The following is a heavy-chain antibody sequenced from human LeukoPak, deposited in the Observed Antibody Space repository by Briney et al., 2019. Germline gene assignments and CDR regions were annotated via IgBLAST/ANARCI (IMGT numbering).Heavy chain of an antibody. J-gene: IGHJ4*02. CDR2: IKQDGSEK. D-gene: IGHD3-10*01. CDR3: ARALWFGELLPDY. CDR1: GFTFSRYW. Sequence: PGGSLRLSCAASGFTFSRYWMSWVRQAPGKGLEWVANIKQDGSEKYYVDSVKGRFTISRDNAKNSLYLQMNSLRAEDTAVYYCARALWFGELLPDYWGQGTLVTVSS. V-gene: IGHV3-7*01.